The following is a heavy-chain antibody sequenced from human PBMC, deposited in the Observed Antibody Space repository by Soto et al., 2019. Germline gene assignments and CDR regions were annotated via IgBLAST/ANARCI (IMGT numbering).Heavy chain of an antibody. D-gene: IGHD3-10*01. CDR3: EREKRHRGESGYYYYYGMDV. J-gene: IGHJ6*02. Sequence: QVQLVESGGGVVQPGRSLRLSCAASGFTFSNYGMHWVRQAPGKGLEWVAVIWYDGNNKYYADSVKGRFTISRDNSKNALSMQMNSLRAADTAVYYSEREKRHRGESGYYYYYGMDVGGQGTTVTVSS. CDR2: IWYDGNNK. CDR1: GFTFSNYG. V-gene: IGHV3-33*01.